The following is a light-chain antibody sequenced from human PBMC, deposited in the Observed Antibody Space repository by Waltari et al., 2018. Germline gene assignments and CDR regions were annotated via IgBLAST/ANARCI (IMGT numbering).Light chain of an antibody. J-gene: IGLJ3*02. Sequence: QSALTQPASVSGSPGQSIPISCSGISSDVGVYNYFSWYQQHAGKAPELMIYDVSNRPSGVSNRFSGSKSGSTASLTISGLQAEDEADYYCSSSTGTTWVFGGGTKVSVL. CDR1: SSDVGVYNY. V-gene: IGLV2-14*03. CDR2: DVS. CDR3: SSSTGTTWV.